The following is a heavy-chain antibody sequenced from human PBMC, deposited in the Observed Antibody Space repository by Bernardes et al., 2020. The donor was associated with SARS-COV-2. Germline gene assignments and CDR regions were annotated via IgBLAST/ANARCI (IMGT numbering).Heavy chain of an antibody. CDR2: ISYDGSNK. CDR1: GFTFSSYA. V-gene: IGHV3-30-3*01. D-gene: IGHD3-22*01. CDR3: ARDRISVGVVVITTPFFDY. Sequence: GGSLRLSCAASGFTFSSYAMHWVRQAPGKGLEWVAVISYDGSNKYYADSVKGRFTISRDNSKNTLYLQMNSLRAEDTAVYYCARDRISVGVVVITTPFFDYWGQGTLVTVSS. J-gene: IGHJ4*02.